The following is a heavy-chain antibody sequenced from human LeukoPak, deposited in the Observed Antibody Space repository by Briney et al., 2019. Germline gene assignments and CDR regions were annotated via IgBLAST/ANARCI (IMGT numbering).Heavy chain of an antibody. CDR3: ATYGVVDRATDY. CDR1: GFRFIDYW. J-gene: IGHJ4*02. CDR2: IKEDGDEK. Sequence: PGGSLRLSCAASGFRFIDYWMTWVRQAPGKGLEWVANIKEDGDEKYYVDSVKGRFTISRDNAKNSLFLQMDGLRAEDTAVYYCATYGVVDRATDYWGQGTLVTVSS. D-gene: IGHD2-15*01. V-gene: IGHV3-7*01.